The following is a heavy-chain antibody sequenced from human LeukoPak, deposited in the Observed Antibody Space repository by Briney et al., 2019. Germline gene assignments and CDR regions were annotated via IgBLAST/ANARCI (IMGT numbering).Heavy chain of an antibody. CDR2: IKQDGGEK. Sequence: GGSLRLSCAASGFTFSSYWMSWVRQAPGKGLEWVANIKQDGGEKYYADSVKGRFTISRDNARNSLYLQINSLRAEDTAVYYCIGGSNMDYWGQGTLVTVSS. CDR3: IGGSNMDY. D-gene: IGHD1-26*01. V-gene: IGHV3-7*01. CDR1: GFTFSSYW. J-gene: IGHJ4*02.